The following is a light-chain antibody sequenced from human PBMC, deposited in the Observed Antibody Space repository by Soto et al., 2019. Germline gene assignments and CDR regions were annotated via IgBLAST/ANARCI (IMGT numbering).Light chain of an antibody. CDR3: PSYDRSLSGSV. Sequence: QSVLTQPPSVSGAPGQRVTISCTGSSSNIGAGYDVHWYQQLPGTAPKLLIYGNSNRPSGVPDRFSGSKSGTSASLAITGLQAEDEADYYCPSYDRSLSGSVFGGVTKLTVL. CDR2: GNS. V-gene: IGLV1-40*01. J-gene: IGLJ3*02. CDR1: SSNIGAGYD.